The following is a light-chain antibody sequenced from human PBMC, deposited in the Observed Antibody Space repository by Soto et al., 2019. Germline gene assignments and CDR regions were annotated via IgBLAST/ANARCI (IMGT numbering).Light chain of an antibody. CDR2: DAS. Sequence: EIVMTQSPATLSVSPGEGATLSCRASQSIRSNLAWYQQKPGLPHRLLIYDASTRAIGIPARFSGSGSETEFTLTINSLQSGDSAIYYCHHYHNYMYSFGQGTKVEVK. CDR3: HHYHNYMYS. J-gene: IGKJ2*01. CDR1: QSIRSN. V-gene: IGKV3-15*01.